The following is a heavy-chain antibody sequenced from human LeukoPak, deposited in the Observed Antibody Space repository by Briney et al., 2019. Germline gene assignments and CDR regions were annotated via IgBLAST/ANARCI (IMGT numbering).Heavy chain of an antibody. Sequence: PGGSLRLSCAASGFAFSRYAMTWVRRAPGKGLEWVSSISSSSSYIDYADSVKGRFTISRDNAKRSLFLQMNSLRAEDTAVYYCVMFFMGSTNWPDYWGQGTLVTVSS. CDR1: GFAFSRYA. CDR2: ISSSSSYI. J-gene: IGHJ4*02. V-gene: IGHV3-21*01. CDR3: VMFFMGSTNWPDY. D-gene: IGHD6-13*01.